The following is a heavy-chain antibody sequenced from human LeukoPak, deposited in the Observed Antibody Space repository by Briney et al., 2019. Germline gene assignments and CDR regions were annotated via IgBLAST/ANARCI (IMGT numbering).Heavy chain of an antibody. Sequence: ASVTVSFKASGYTFTNYYMHWVRQAPGQGGEGVGIINPSGVSTSYAQKFQGRVTMTSDTSTSTVYMELSSMRSEDTAVYYCASLYSGSYPSTDAFDIWGQGTMVTVSS. CDR2: INPSGVST. V-gene: IGHV1-46*01. CDR3: ASLYSGSYPSTDAFDI. J-gene: IGHJ3*02. CDR1: GYTFTNYY. D-gene: IGHD1-26*01.